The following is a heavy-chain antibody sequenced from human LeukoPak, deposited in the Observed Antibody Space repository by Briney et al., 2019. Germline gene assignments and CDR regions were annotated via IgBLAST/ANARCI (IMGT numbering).Heavy chain of an antibody. CDR2: INHSGST. V-gene: IGHV4-34*01. Sequence: SETLSLTCSVYGGSFSGYYWNWIRQPPGKGLEWIGEINHSGSTNYNPSINSRVTISVDTSKNQFSLKLSSVTAADTAVYYCARAAGLLWFGEFYTNWFDPWGQGTLVTVSS. CDR1: GGSFSGYY. CDR3: ARAAGLLWFGEFYTNWFDP. J-gene: IGHJ5*02. D-gene: IGHD3-10*01.